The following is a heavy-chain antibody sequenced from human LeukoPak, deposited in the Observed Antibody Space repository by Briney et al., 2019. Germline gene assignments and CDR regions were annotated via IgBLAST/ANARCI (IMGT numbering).Heavy chain of an antibody. CDR3: AAPMVRGVIADAFDI. CDR2: ISYDGSNK. V-gene: IGHV3-30*03. J-gene: IGHJ3*02. Sequence: GGTLRLSCAASGFTFSSYGMHRLRPAPGKELEGVAVISYDGSNKYYEDSVKGRFTISRDNSKNTLYLQMNSLRADDTAVYYCAAPMVRGVIADAFDIWGQGTMVTVSS. D-gene: IGHD3-10*01. CDR1: GFTFSSYG.